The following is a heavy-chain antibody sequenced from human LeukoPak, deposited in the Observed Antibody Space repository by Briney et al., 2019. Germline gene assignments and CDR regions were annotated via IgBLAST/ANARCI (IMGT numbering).Heavy chain of an antibody. Sequence: RASVKVSCKASGYTFTSYDINWVRQATGQGLEWMGWMNPNSGNTGYAQKFQGRVTMTRNTSISTAYMELSSLRSEDTAVYYCARGPLRVRGVIILTNWFDPWGQGTLVTVSS. V-gene: IGHV1-8*01. J-gene: IGHJ5*02. CDR3: ARGPLRVRGVIILTNWFDP. D-gene: IGHD3-10*01. CDR2: MNPNSGNT. CDR1: GYTFTSYD.